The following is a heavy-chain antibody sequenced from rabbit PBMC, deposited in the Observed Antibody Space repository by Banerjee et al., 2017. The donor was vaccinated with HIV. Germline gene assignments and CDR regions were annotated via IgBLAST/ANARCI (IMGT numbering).Heavy chain of an antibody. J-gene: IGHJ6*01. CDR1: GFSFSSSYW. CDR2: IYTGSSGSA. D-gene: IGHD8-1*01. CDR3: ERTGDGSSYYSDL. Sequence: QEQLEESGGDLVKPEGSLTLTCTASGFSFSSSYWICWVRQAPGKGLEWIACIYTGSSGSAYYASWVNGRFTISKTSSTTVTLQMTSLTAADTATYFCERTGDGSSYYSDLWGQGTLVTVS. V-gene: IGHV1S45*01.